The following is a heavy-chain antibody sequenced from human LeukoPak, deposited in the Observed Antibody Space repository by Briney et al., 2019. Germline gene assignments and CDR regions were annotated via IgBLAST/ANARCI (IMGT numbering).Heavy chain of an antibody. V-gene: IGHV4-38-2*01. J-gene: IGHJ6*03. Sequence: PSETLSLTCAVSGYSISSGYYWGWIRQPPGKGLEWIGSIYHSGSTYYNPSLKSRVTISVDTSKNQFSLKLSSVTAADTAVYYCARHVHYYYYMDVWGKGTPVAVSS. CDR2: IYHSGST. CDR1: GYSISSGYY. CDR3: ARHVHYYYYMDV.